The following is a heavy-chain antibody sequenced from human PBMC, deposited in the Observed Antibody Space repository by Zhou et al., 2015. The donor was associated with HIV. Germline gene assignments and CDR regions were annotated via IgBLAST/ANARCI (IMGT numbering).Heavy chain of an antibody. J-gene: IGHJ4*02. CDR2: IIPIFGTA. D-gene: IGHD2-8*01. Sequence: QVQLVQSGTEVKKPGSSVKVSCKASGGTFSSYAISWVRQAPGQGLEWMGGIIPIFGTANYAQKFQGRVTITADKSTSTAYMELSSLRSEDTAVYYCARVGRYCTNGVCYSLDYWGQGTLVTVSS. V-gene: IGHV1-69*06. CDR3: ARVGRYCTNGVCYSLDY. CDR1: GGTFSSYA.